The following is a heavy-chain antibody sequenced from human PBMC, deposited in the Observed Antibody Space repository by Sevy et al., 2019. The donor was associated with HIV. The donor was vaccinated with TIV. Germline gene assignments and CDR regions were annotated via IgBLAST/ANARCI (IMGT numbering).Heavy chain of an antibody. Sequence: GGSLRLSCAASGFIFSRYEMNLVRQAPGKGLEWVSFISSSGSTISYADSVRGRFTISRDNAKNSLYLQMNGLRADDTAVYYCARDLPPSATTVAHFDYWGQGTLVTVSS. CDR3: ARDLPPSATTVAHFDY. J-gene: IGHJ4*02. CDR1: GFIFSRYE. V-gene: IGHV3-48*03. D-gene: IGHD4-17*01. CDR2: ISSSGSTI.